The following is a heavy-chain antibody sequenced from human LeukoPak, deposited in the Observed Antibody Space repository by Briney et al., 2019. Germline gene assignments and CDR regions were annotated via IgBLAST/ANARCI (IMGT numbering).Heavy chain of an antibody. J-gene: IGHJ4*02. Sequence: SETLSLTCTVSGDSISTYYWSWIRQPPGKGLEWIGYIYYRVTSDYNPSLKSRVTMSVDMSTRQISLKLSSVTAADTAVYYCATWYYYDSSDYYLADYWGQGTLVTVSS. D-gene: IGHD3-22*01. CDR1: GDSISTYY. V-gene: IGHV4-59*01. CDR2: IYYRVTS. CDR3: ATWYYYDSSDYYLADY.